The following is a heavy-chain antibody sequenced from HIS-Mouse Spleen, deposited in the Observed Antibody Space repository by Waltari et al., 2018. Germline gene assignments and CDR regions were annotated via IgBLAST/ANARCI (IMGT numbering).Heavy chain of an antibody. V-gene: IGHV4-39*07. D-gene: IGHD3-10*01. CDR3: AAMVRGVLDY. CDR1: GGSISSSRYY. CDR2: IYYSGST. J-gene: IGHJ4*02. Sequence: QLQLQESGPGLVKPSETLSLTCTVSGGSISSSRYYWGWIRQHPGKGLEWIGSIYYSGSTYYNPSLKSRVTISVDTSKNQFSLKLSSVTAADTAVYYCAAMVRGVLDYWGQGTLVTVSS.